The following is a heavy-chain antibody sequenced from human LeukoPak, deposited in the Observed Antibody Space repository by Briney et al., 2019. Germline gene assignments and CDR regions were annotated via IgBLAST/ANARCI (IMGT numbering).Heavy chain of an antibody. Sequence: SETLSLTCTVSGGSISSYYWSWIRQPPGKGLEWIGYIYYSGSTNYNPSLTSRVTISVDTSKNQFSLKLSSVTAADTAVYYCATMAYFGSTDYWGQGTLVTVSS. J-gene: IGHJ4*02. CDR1: GGSISSYY. D-gene: IGHD3-10*01. CDR3: ATMAYFGSTDY. CDR2: IYYSGST. V-gene: IGHV4-59*01.